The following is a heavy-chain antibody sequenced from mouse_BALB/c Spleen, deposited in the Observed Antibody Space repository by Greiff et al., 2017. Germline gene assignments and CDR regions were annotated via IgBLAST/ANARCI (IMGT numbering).Heavy chain of an antibody. J-gene: IGHJ4*01. CDR3: ARGGITTATGAMDY. CDR1: GFTFSSYA. D-gene: IGHD1-2*01. V-gene: IGHV5-6-5*01. Sequence: EVMLVESGGGLVKPGGSLKLSCAASGFTFSSYAMSWVRQTPEKRLEWVASISSGGSTYYPDSVKGRFTISRDNARNILYLQMSSLRSEDTAMYYCARGGITTATGAMDYWGQGTSVTVSS. CDR2: ISSGGST.